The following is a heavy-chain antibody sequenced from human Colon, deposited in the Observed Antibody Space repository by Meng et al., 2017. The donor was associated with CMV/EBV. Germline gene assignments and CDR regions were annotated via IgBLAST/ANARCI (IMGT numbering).Heavy chain of an antibody. CDR2: ISYDGSNK. V-gene: IGHV3-30*04. J-gene: IGHJ4*02. CDR3: ARDQGRYTNYVYY. Sequence: GESLKISCAASGFTFSSYAMHWFRQAPGKGLEWVAVISYDGSNKYYADSVKGRFTISRDNSKNTLYLQMNSLRAEDTAVYYCARDQGRYTNYVYYWGQGTLVTVSS. CDR1: GFTFSSYA. D-gene: IGHD3-9*01.